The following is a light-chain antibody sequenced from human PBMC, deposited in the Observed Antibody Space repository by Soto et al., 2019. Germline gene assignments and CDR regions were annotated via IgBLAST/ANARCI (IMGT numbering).Light chain of an antibody. CDR1: QRVLYSSSNKNY. J-gene: IGKJ2*01. V-gene: IGKV4-1*01. Sequence: DIVMTQSPDSLAVSLGERATINCKSSQRVLYSSSNKNYLAWYQQKPGQAPRLLIYGTSRRATGIPDRFSGSGSGTDFTLTISRLEPEDFAVYYCQQYGGSPYTFGQGTKLEIK. CDR3: QQYGGSPYT. CDR2: GTS.